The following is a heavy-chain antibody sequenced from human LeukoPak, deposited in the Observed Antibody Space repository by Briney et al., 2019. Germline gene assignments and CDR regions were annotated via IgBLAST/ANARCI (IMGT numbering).Heavy chain of an antibody. V-gene: IGHV1-69*04. J-gene: IGHJ5*02. CDR3: ARAVVPAARVVDWFDP. Sequence: SVKVSCKASGYTFTGYYMHWVRQAPGQGLEWMGRIIPILGIANYAQKFQGRVTITADKSTSTAYMELSSLRSEDTAVYYCARAVVPAARVVDWFDPWGQGTLVTVSS. CDR1: GYTFTGYY. CDR2: IIPILGIA. D-gene: IGHD2-2*01.